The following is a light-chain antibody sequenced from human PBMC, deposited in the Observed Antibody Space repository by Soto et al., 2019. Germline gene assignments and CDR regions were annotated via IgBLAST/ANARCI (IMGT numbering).Light chain of an antibody. J-gene: IGKJ1*01. V-gene: IGKV1-5*01. Sequence: DIQMTQSPSTLSASVGDRVTITCRASQSISSWLAWYQQKPGKAPKLLIYDASSLESGVPSRFSGSGSGTEFTLTISSLQPDDFATYDCQQYNRYSTFGQGTKVEIK. CDR2: DAS. CDR1: QSISSW. CDR3: QQYNRYST.